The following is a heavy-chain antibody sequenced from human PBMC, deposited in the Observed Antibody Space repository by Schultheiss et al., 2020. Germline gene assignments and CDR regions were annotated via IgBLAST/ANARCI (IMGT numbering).Heavy chain of an antibody. D-gene: IGHD3-9*01. J-gene: IGHJ3*02. V-gene: IGHV3-23*01. Sequence: GGSLRLSCAASGFTFSSYAMSWVRQAPGKGLEWVSAISGGGGSTYYADSVKGRFTISRDNSKNTLYLQMNSLRDEGTAVYYCAKQKRGYDNYAFDIWGQGTMVTVSS. CDR3: AKQKRGYDNYAFDI. CDR2: ISGGGGST. CDR1: GFTFSSYA.